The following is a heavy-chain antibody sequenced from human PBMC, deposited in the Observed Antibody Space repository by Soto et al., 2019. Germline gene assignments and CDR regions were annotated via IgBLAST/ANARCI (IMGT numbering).Heavy chain of an antibody. CDR1: GGSISSSNW. V-gene: IGHV4-4*02. D-gene: IGHD6-19*01. CDR3: ARDGIAVAGPPGWPALEF. Sequence: ASETLSLTCAVSGGSISSSNWWRWVHQPPGKGLEWIGEIYHSGSTNYNPSLKSRVTISVDKSKNQFSLKLSSVTAADTAVYYCARDGIAVAGPPGWPALEFWGKGTMVTVS. CDR2: IYHSGST. J-gene: IGHJ3*01.